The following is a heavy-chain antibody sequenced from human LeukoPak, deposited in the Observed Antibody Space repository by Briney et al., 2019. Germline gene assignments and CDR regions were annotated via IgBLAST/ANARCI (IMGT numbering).Heavy chain of an antibody. V-gene: IGHV4-59*08. J-gene: IGHJ4*02. CDR1: GRSISSYY. CDR3: ARLGSGCTMVRGEVDY. D-gene: IGHD3-10*01. Sequence: SETLSLTCTVCGRSISSYYWSCIRQPPGKGLEWIGYIYYNGSTNYNPPLRSRVTISVDTSKNQFSLKLSSVTAADTAVYYCARLGSGCTMVRGEVDYWVQATLLTVSS. CDR2: IYYNGST.